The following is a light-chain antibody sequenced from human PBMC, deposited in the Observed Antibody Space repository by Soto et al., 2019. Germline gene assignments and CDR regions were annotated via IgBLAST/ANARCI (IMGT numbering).Light chain of an antibody. Sequence: IVLTQSPGTLSLSPGERATLSCRVSQSVTSNYIAWYQQKLGQAPRLILFGASSRATGIPDRFSGSGSGTDFSLTISRLEPEDFAVYYCQQYGSSVWTFGQGTKVEIK. CDR3: QQYGSSVWT. V-gene: IGKV3-20*01. CDR2: GAS. J-gene: IGKJ1*01. CDR1: QSVTSNY.